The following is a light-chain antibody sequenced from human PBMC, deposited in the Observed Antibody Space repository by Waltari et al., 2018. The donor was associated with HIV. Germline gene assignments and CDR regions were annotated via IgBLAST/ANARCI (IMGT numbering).Light chain of an antibody. V-gene: IGKV1-16*02. CDR3: QQYRNYPIT. CDR2: AAS. J-gene: IGKJ5*01. CDR1: QDISTY. Sequence: DIQMTQSPSSLSASVGDRVTIPCRASQDISTYLAWFQQRPGTGPKSLIYAASSVQSGVSSKFIGGGSGKDFSLTIVNLQPEDFATYYCQQYRNYPITFGQGTRLEI.